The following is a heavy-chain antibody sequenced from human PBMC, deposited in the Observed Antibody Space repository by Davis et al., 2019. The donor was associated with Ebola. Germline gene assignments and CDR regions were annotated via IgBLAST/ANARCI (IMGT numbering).Heavy chain of an antibody. V-gene: IGHV3-23*01. CDR2: ISGSGIST. CDR1: GLTFSNYA. D-gene: IGHD3-3*01. CDR3: ARAVFHEVLDY. J-gene: IGHJ4*02. Sequence: GESLKISCVASGLTFSNYAMSWVRQAPGKGLEWVSLISGSGISTFYTDSVKGRFTISRDNSENTLYLQMNSLTADDTAVYYCARAVFHEVLDYWGQGTPVTVSS.